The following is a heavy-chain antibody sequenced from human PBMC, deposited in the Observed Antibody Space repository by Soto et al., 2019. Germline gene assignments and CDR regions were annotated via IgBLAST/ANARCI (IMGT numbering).Heavy chain of an antibody. J-gene: IGHJ4*02. Sequence: GGSLRLSCAASGFTFSSYAMSWVRQAPGKGLEWVSAISGSGGSTYYADSVKGRFTISRDNSKNTLYLQMNSLRAEDTAVYYCAKAGGMITFGGAQDYWGQGTLVTVSS. CDR1: GFTFSSYA. D-gene: IGHD3-16*01. V-gene: IGHV3-23*01. CDR2: ISGSGGST. CDR3: AKAGGMITFGGAQDY.